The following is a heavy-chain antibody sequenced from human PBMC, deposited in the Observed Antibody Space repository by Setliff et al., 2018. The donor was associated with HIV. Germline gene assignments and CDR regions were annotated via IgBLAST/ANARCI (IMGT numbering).Heavy chain of an antibody. CDR2: IYYSGST. CDR1: GYSISSRYY. V-gene: IGHV4-38-2*02. CDR3: ASTGYSSGWSFDY. J-gene: IGHJ4*02. Sequence: NPSETLSLTCTVSGYSISSRYYWGWIRQSPGKGLEWIGSIYYSGSTYYTTYNSPSLKSRVTMSADTSKNRFSLKLDSVTAADTAVYYCASTGYSSGWSFDYWGQGTLVTVSS. D-gene: IGHD6-19*01.